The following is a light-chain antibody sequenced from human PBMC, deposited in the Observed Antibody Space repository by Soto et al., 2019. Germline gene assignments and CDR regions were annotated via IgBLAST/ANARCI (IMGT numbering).Light chain of an antibody. J-gene: IGKJ1*01. Sequence: DIVMTQSPLSLPVTPGEPASISCRSSQSLLHSNGYNYLDLYLQKPGQSPQLLIYLSSVRASGVPDRFRGSGSGTDFTLEISRVEADDVGVYYCMQALQTPGTFGPGTNVEIK. CDR1: QSLLHSNGYNY. CDR2: LSS. CDR3: MQALQTPGT. V-gene: IGKV2-28*01.